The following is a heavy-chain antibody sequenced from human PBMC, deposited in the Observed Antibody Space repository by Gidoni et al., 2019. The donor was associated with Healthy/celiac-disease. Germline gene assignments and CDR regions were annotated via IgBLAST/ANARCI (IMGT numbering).Heavy chain of an antibody. CDR2: ISSSSSYI. V-gene: IGHV3-21*01. CDR3: ARDPYYYDSSGYSTSGD. J-gene: IGHJ4*02. D-gene: IGHD3-22*01. CDR1: GFPFICYR. Sequence: VQLVVSVGGLVKPASSLSLSCAASGFPFICYRMNWVRQAPGKGLEWVSAISSSSSYIYYADSVKGRFNISRDNDKNSLYLQMNSLRAEDTAVYYCARDPYYYDSSGYSTSGDWGQGTLVTVSS.